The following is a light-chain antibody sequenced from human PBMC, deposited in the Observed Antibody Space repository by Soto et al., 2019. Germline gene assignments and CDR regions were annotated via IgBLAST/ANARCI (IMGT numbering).Light chain of an antibody. CDR3: QQYGISPVT. V-gene: IGKV3-20*01. J-gene: IGKJ1*01. CDR2: GAS. Sequence: SVLTQSTGTLSLSPGERATLSCGASQSVSSSYLAWYQQKPGRAPRLLIFGASNGATGIPDRFSGSGSGTDFTLTISRLEPEDFAVYYCQQYGISPVTFGQGTKVDIK. CDR1: QSVSSSY.